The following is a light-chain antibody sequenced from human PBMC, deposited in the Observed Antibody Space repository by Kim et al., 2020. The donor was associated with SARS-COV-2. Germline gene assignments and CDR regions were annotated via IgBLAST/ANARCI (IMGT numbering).Light chain of an antibody. CDR3: AAWDDSPDGYVV. V-gene: IGLV1-44*01. CDR1: TSNIETNT. Sequence: QSVLTQPPSVSGTPGQRVSISCSGSTSNIETNTVNWYQQLPGAAPKLLIHTNNQRPSGAPDRFSGSRFGTSASLTISGLQSEDEADYFCAAWDDSPDGYVVFGGGTKLTVL. CDR2: TNN. J-gene: IGLJ2*01.